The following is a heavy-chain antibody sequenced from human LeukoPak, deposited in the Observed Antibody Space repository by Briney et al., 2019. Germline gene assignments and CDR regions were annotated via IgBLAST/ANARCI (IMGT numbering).Heavy chain of an antibody. CDR3: ARVGGSGWYSRNWFDP. D-gene: IGHD6-19*01. CDR1: GFTLSSYA. CDR2: IKQDGSEK. Sequence: GGSLRLSCAASGFTLSSYAMSWVRQAPGKGLEWVANIKQDGSEKYYVDSVKGRFTISRDNAKNSLYLQMNSLRAEDTAVYYCARVGGSGWYSRNWFDPWGQGTLVTVSS. V-gene: IGHV3-7*01. J-gene: IGHJ5*02.